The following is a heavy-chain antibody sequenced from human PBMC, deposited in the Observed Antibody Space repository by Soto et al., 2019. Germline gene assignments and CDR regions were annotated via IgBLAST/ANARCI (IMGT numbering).Heavy chain of an antibody. CDR1: GFTFSSYS. D-gene: IGHD5-12*01. J-gene: IGHJ4*02. Sequence: GGSLRLSCAASGFTFSSYSMNWVRQAPGKGLEWVSSISGSSSYIYYADSVKGRFTISRDNAKNSLYPQMNSLRAEDTAVYYCARARGEMATIGTRYFDYWGQGTLVTVSS. CDR2: ISGSSSYI. CDR3: ARARGEMATIGTRYFDY. V-gene: IGHV3-21*01.